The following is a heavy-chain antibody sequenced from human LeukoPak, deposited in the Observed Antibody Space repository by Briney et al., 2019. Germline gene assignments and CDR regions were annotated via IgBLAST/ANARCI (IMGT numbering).Heavy chain of an antibody. D-gene: IGHD6-13*01. J-gene: IGHJ5*02. CDR3: ARSRIAAISGFDP. V-gene: IGHV4-39*01. CDR2: IYYSGST. CDR1: GGSISSSSYY. Sequence: KTSETLSLTCTVSGGSISSSSYYWGWIRQPPGMGLEWIGTIYYSGSTYYNPSLKSRVTISVDTSKNQFSLNLISVTAADTAVYYCARSRIAAISGFDPWGQGTRVTVSS.